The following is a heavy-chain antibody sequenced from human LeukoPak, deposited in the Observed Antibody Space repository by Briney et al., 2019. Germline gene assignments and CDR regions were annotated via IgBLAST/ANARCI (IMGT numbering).Heavy chain of an antibody. CDR2: IYSGGST. J-gene: IGHJ4*02. V-gene: IGHV3-53*01. CDR1: GFTVSSTY. Sequence: GGSLRLSCAASGFTVSSTYMSWVRQPPGKGLEWVSVIYSGGSTYYADSVKGRFTISRDNSKNTLFLQMNSLRAEDTAVYYCARDIWGTESPPGYWGQGTLVTVSS. CDR3: ARDIWGTESPPGY. D-gene: IGHD3-16*01.